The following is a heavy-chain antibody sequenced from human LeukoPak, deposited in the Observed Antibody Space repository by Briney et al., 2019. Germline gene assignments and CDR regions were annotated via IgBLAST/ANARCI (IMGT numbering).Heavy chain of an antibody. Sequence: GGSLRLSCAASRFTFSSYSMNWVRQAPGKGLEWVSSISSSGSYIYYADSVKGRFTISRDNAKNSLYLQMNSLRAEDTAVYYCASDETRDGYNALDYWGQGTLVTVSS. CDR2: ISSSGSYI. CDR3: ASDETRDGYNALDY. V-gene: IGHV3-21*01. CDR1: RFTFSSYS. J-gene: IGHJ4*02. D-gene: IGHD5-24*01.